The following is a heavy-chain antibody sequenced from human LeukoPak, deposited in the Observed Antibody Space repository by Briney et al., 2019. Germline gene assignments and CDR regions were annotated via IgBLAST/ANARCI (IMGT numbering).Heavy chain of an antibody. D-gene: IGHD1-26*01. J-gene: IGHJ6*02. V-gene: IGHV4-59*01. CDR3: ARVFGGSYYYYYGMDV. Sequence: RASETLSLTCTVSGGSISSYYWSWIRQPPGKGLEWIGYIYYSGSTNYNPSLKSRVTISVDTSKNQFSLKLSSVTAADTAVYYCARVFGGSYYYYYGMDVWGQGTTVTVSS. CDR1: GGSISSYY. CDR2: IYYSGST.